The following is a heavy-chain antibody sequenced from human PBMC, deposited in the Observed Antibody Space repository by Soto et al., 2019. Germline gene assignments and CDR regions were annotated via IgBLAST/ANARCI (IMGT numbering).Heavy chain of an antibody. CDR2: ISAYNGNT. CDR1: GYTFTSYG. J-gene: IGHJ3*02. V-gene: IGHV1-18*01. D-gene: IGHD3-9*01. CDR3: AFSYDILTDRGGAFDI. Sequence: ASVKVSCKASGYTFTSYGISWVRQAPGQGLEWMGWISAYNGNTNYAQKLQGRVTMTTDTSTSTAYMELRSLRSDDTAVYYCAFSYDILTDRGGAFDIWGQGTMVTVSS.